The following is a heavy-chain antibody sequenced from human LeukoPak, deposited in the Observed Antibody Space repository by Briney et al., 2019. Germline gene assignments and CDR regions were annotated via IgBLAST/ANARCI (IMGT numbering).Heavy chain of an antibody. D-gene: IGHD1-26*01. Sequence: GGSLRPSCAASGFTFSNYAMSWIRQAPGKGLEWVSYISSSSSYTNYAASLKGQFTISRANAKNSLYLKINRRRAEDTGVYYCARDQQWEHPDAFDIWGQGTMVTVSS. J-gene: IGHJ3*02. CDR3: ARDQQWEHPDAFDI. V-gene: IGHV3-11*06. CDR2: ISSSSSYT. CDR1: GFTFSNYA.